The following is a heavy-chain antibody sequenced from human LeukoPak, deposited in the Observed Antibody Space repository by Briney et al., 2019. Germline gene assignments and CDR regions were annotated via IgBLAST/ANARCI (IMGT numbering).Heavy chain of an antibody. CDR1: GFTVSSYY. CDR2: IYSGGST. Sequence: GGSLRLSCVASGFTVSSYYVSWVRQAPGKGLEWVSVIYSGGSTYYADSVKGRFTISRDNSKNTLYLQMNSLRAEDTAVYYCAKDTRSDYWGQGTLVTVSS. CDR3: AKDTRSDY. J-gene: IGHJ4*02. V-gene: IGHV3-53*01.